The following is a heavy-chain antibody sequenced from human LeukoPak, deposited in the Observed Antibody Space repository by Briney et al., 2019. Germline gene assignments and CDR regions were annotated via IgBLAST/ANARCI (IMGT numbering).Heavy chain of an antibody. D-gene: IGHD4-17*01. J-gene: IGHJ5*02. CDR3: ARGRLRCPDA. CDR1: GFTVSSNY. CDR2: IYSGGTT. Sequence: HPGGSLRLSCAASGFTVSSNYMSWVRQAPGQGLECVSVIYSGGTTYYADSVKDRFTISRDNSKNTLDLQMNSLRAEDTAVYYCARGRLRCPDAWGQGTLVTVSS. V-gene: IGHV3-66*01.